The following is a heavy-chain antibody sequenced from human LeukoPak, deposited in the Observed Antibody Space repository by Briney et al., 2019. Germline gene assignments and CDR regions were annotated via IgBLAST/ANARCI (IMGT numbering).Heavy chain of an antibody. J-gene: IGHJ4*02. V-gene: IGHV4-59*01. Sequence: PSETLSLTCTVSGGSISSYYWSWIRQPPGKGLEWIGYINYSGSTNYNPSLKSRVTISVDTSKNQFSLKLNSVTAADTAVYYCARVSYDTSGYPHDYWGQGTLVTVSS. CDR3: ARVSYDTSGYPHDY. CDR2: INYSGST. D-gene: IGHD3-22*01. CDR1: GGSISSYY.